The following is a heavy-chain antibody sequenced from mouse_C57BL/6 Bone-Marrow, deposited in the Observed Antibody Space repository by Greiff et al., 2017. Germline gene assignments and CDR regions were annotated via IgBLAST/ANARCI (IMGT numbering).Heavy chain of an antibody. Sequence: VQLQQSGAELVRPGASVKLSCTASGFNIKDDYMHWVKQRPEQGLEWIGWIDPENGDPEYDSKFQGKATITADTSSNTAYLQPSSLTAEDTAVYYCTLRLLRSSWGWYFDVWGTGTTVTVSS. CDR1: GFNIKDDY. CDR3: TLRLLRSSWGWYFDV. CDR2: IDPENGDP. J-gene: IGHJ1*03. V-gene: IGHV14-4*01. D-gene: IGHD1-1*01.